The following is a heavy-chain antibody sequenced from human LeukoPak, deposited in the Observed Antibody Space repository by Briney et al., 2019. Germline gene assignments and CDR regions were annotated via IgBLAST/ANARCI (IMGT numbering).Heavy chain of an antibody. CDR2: IYPGDSDT. CDR1: GYSFTSYW. V-gene: IGHV5-51*01. CDR3: ARSLFGCNWNDGCDGFDF. D-gene: IGHD1-1*01. Sequence: GESLKISCKGSGYSFTSYWIGWVRQMPGKGLEWMGIIYPGDSDTRYSPSFQGQVTISADKSISTAYLQWRSLKASDTAQYYFARSLFGCNWNDGCDGFDFWGQGTMVTVSS. J-gene: IGHJ3*01.